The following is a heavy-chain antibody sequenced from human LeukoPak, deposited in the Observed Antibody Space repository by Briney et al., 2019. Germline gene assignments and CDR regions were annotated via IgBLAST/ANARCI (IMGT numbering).Heavy chain of an antibody. CDR2: ISGSGGRT. J-gene: IGHJ4*02. Sequence: LPGGSLRLSCAASGFTFISYAMSWVRQAPGKGLEWVSSISGSGGRTSYADSVQGRFTISRDNSRNTLYLELNSLRAEDAAVYFCAMAVIGSGWTLDYWGQGTLVTVSS. CDR1: GFTFISYA. CDR3: AMAVIGSGWTLDY. D-gene: IGHD6-19*01. V-gene: IGHV3-23*01.